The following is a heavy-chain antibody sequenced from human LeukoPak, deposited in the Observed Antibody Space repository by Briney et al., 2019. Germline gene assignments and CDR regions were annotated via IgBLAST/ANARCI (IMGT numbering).Heavy chain of an antibody. V-gene: IGHV3-9*01. J-gene: IGHJ4*02. CDR3: GEDSLRYSSSTSYYHFDY. CDR2: ISWNSGSI. D-gene: IGHD2-2*01. Sequence: GGSLRLSCAASGFTFDDYAMHWVRQAPGKGLEWVSGISWNSGSIDYADFVNGRFIISRDTAKNSTYMQMNSLRAEDTAFFYCGEDSLRYSSSTSYYHFDYWGQGTLVTVSS. CDR1: GFTFDDYA.